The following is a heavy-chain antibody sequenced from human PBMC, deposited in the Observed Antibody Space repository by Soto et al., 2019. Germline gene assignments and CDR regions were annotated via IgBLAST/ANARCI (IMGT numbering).Heavy chain of an antibody. CDR1: GFTFSSYW. D-gene: IGHD5-12*01. V-gene: IGHV3-7*01. Sequence: GGSLRLSCAASGFTFSSYWMSWVRQAPGKGLEWVANIKQDGSEKYYVDSVKGRFTISRDNAKNSLYLQMNSLRVEDTAVYYCARMGDIVATIPYFDYWGQGTLVTVSS. CDR2: IKQDGSEK. J-gene: IGHJ4*02. CDR3: ARMGDIVATIPYFDY.